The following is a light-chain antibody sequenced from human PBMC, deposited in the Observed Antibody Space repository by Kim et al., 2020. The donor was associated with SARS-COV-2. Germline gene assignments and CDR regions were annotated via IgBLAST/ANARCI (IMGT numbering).Light chain of an antibody. CDR2: KDS. V-gene: IGLV3-25*03. CDR3: QSADSSGTWV. Sequence: SYELTQPPSVSVSPGQTARITCSGDALPKQYAYWYQQKLGQAPVLVIYKDSERPSGIPERFSGSSSGTTVTLTISGVQAEDEADYYCQSADSSGTWVFGG. CDR1: ALPKQY. J-gene: IGLJ3*02.